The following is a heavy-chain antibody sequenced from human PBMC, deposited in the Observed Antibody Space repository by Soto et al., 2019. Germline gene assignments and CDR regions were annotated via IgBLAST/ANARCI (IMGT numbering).Heavy chain of an antibody. CDR3: AREDRGTLSGSYPPDAFDI. CDR2: INPNSGGT. D-gene: IGHD1-26*01. Sequence: VKVSCKASGYTFTGYYMHWVRQAPGQGLEWMGWINPNSGGTNYAQKFQGWVTMTRDTSISTAYMELSRLRSDDTAVYYCAREDRGTLSGSYPPDAFDIWGQGTMVTVSS. CDR1: GYTFTGYY. V-gene: IGHV1-2*04. J-gene: IGHJ3*02.